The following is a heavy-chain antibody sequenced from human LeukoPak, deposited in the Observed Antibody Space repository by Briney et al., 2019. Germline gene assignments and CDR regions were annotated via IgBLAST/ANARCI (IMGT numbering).Heavy chain of an antibody. CDR1: GFSFSDYY. CDR2: ISSSGSTI. CDR3: ARDRDDYPDY. D-gene: IGHD2-21*01. J-gene: IGHJ4*02. V-gene: IGHV3-11*04. Sequence: PGRSLRLSCAAAGFSFSDYYMSWIRPAPGKGLGWVSYISSSGSTIYYADSVKGRFTISRDNAKNSLYLKMNSLRAEDTAVYYCARDRDDYPDYWGQGTLVTVSS.